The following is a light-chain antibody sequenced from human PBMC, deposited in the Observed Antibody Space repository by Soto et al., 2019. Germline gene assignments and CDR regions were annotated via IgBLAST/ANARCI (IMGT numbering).Light chain of an antibody. Sequence: EIVLTQSPGTLSLSPGERATLSCRASQSVSSRCLAWYQQKPGQAPRLLLYGASSRATGSPDRFSGSESGTDFTLTISRLEPEDFAVYYCQQYGTSPRTFGQGTRVEIK. CDR3: QQYGTSPRT. CDR1: QSVSSRC. CDR2: GAS. J-gene: IGKJ1*01. V-gene: IGKV3-20*01.